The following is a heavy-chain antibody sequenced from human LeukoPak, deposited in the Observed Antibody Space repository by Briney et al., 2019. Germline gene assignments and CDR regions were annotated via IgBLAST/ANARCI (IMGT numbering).Heavy chain of an antibody. CDR3: ARGRFYSSGWPFSFNALTSRPPPH. Sequence: PSETLSLTWAVYGDSFGGYYWSWVRQSPGRGLEWIGEINHRGTDNYNPSLKRRVTISIDTCKTPFSLKATSMTAADTAVYYCARGRFYSSGWPFSFNALTSRPPPHWGQGTLVTVSS. CDR1: GDSFGGYY. V-gene: IGHV4-34*01. CDR2: INHRGTD. D-gene: IGHD6-19*01. J-gene: IGHJ1*01.